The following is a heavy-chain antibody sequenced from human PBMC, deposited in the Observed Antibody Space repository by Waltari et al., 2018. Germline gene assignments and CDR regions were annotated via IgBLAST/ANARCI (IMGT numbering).Heavy chain of an antibody. CDR1: GFTFSAYS. V-gene: IGHV3-21*01. J-gene: IGHJ3*02. D-gene: IGHD2-15*01. Sequence: EVQLVESGGGLVKPGGSLRLSCAASGFTFSAYSMNWVRQAPGKGLEWVSSISSSSSDIYYADSMKGRFAISRDNAKNSQYLQMNSLRAEDTAVYYCARESNGGSWRADAFDIWGQGTMVTVSS. CDR3: ARESNGGSWRADAFDI. CDR2: ISSSSSDI.